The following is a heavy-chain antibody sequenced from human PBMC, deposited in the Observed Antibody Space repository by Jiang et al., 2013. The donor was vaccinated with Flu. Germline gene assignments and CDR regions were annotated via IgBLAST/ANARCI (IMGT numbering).Heavy chain of an antibody. CDR3: ARGYYYNINGDRGAFDY. J-gene: IGHJ4*02. Sequence: GSGLVKPSETLSLTCAVSGAPITDYYWSWIRQSPGEGLEWIGFIYHSGTTKYNPSLKSRATISVDTSKDQLSLRLSSVTAADTAVYYCARGYYYNINGDRGAFDYWGQGTRVTVSS. CDR1: GAPITDYY. V-gene: IGHV4-59*01. CDR2: IYHSGTT. D-gene: IGHD3-10*01.